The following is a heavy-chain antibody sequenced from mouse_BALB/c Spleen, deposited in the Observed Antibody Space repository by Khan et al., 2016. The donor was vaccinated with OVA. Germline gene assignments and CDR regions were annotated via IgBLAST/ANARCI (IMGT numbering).Heavy chain of an antibody. J-gene: IGHJ3*01. CDR2: INPNNGDY. CDR1: GYTFTSYY. CDR3: ARSGYGNPFAY. Sequence: QVRLQQSGAELVKPGPSVKISCKASGYTFTSYYMYWVKQRPGQGLEWIGGINPNNGDYNYNEKLKSKATLTVDKSSSTAYMQVGILTSEDSAVYYCARSGYGNPFAYWGQGTLVTVSA. D-gene: IGHD2-1*01. V-gene: IGHV1S81*02.